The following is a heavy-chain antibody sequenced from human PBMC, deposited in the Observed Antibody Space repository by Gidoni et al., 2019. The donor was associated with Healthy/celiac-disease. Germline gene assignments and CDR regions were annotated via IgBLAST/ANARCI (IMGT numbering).Heavy chain of an antibody. Sequence: EVQLVQSGAEVKKPGESLRISCKGSGYSFTSYWISWGRQMPGKGLEWMGRIDPSDSYTNYSPSFQGHVTISADKSISTAYLQWSSLKASDTAMYYCARGGSYASYYYGMDVWGQGTTVTVSS. J-gene: IGHJ6*02. CDR2: IDPSDSYT. CDR1: GYSFTSYW. D-gene: IGHD1-26*01. V-gene: IGHV5-10-1*01. CDR3: ARGGSYASYYYGMDV.